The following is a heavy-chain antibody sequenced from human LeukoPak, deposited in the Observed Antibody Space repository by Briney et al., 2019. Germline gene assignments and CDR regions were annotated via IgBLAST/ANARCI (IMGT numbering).Heavy chain of an antibody. J-gene: IGHJ3*02. CDR3: ARGEGAFDI. CDR2: IYTSGST. V-gene: IGHV4-61*02. Sequence: SQTLSLTCTVSGGSISSGSYYWSWIRQPAGTGLEWIGRIYTSGSTNYNPSLKSRVTISVDTSKNQFSLKLSSVTAADTAVYYCARGEGAFDIWGQGTMVTVSS. CDR1: GGSISSGSYY. D-gene: IGHD1-26*01.